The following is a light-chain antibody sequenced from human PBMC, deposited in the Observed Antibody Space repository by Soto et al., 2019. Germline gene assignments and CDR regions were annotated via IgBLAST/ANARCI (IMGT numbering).Light chain of an antibody. CDR3: QQYHNWPIT. CDR2: DAS. Sequence: EIGMTHSPATLSVSPGEIATLSCRASQSVSSNLAWHQQKPGQAPRILMYDASTRATGISARFSGSGSGTEFTLTISSLQSEDFAVYYCQQYHNWPITFGQGTRLEIK. V-gene: IGKV3-15*01. CDR1: QSVSSN. J-gene: IGKJ5*01.